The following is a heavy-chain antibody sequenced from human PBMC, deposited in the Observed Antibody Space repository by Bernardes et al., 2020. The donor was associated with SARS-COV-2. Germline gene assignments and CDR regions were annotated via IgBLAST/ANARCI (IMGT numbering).Heavy chain of an antibody. D-gene: IGHD6-6*01. Sequence: GASRKISCHDSGYSFTSHWIAWVRQMPGKGLEWMGMIYPDDSETRFSPSFQGRVTISADKSINTAYLQWTSLKASDTAMYYCATHSDSSERGAFDLWGQGTLVTVSS. J-gene: IGHJ3*01. CDR1: GYSFTSHW. CDR2: IYPDDSET. CDR3: ATHSDSSERGAFDL. V-gene: IGHV5-51*01.